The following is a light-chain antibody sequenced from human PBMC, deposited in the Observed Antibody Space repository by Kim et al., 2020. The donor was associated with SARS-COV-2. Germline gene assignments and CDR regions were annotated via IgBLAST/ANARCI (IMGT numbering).Light chain of an antibody. CDR2: GAY. CDR3: QTCGSPVT. CDR1: QSVGSNY. Sequence: PGERAALSCRAIQSVGSNYLAWYQMKPGQAPRLLIYGAYNRASGFPDRFSGSGSGTDFTLAISRLEPEDFAVYYCQTCGSPVTFGQGTKLEI. V-gene: IGKV3-20*01. J-gene: IGKJ2*01.